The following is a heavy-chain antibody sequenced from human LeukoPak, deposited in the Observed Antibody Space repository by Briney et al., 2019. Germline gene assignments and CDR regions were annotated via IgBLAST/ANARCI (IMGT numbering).Heavy chain of an antibody. CDR1: GFTVSSNY. Sequence: GRSLRLSCAASGFTVSSNYMSWVRQAPGKGLEWVSVIYSGGSTYYADSVKGRFTISRDNSKNTLYLQMNSLRAEDTAVYYCARISRDGYNYYFDYWGQGTLVTVSS. D-gene: IGHD5-24*01. J-gene: IGHJ4*02. V-gene: IGHV3-53*01. CDR2: IYSGGST. CDR3: ARISRDGYNYYFDY.